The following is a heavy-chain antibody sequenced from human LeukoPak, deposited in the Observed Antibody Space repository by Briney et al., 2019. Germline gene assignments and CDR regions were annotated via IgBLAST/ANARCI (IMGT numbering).Heavy chain of an antibody. Sequence: GGSLRLSCAASGFTFSSYDMHWIRQATGKSLEWVSGIGHGGDTYYAVSVKGRFTISRGNAKNSLYLQMNSLRAGDTAAYYCVRGGSPEAFDFWGQGTMVTVSS. D-gene: IGHD3-16*01. CDR2: IGHGGDT. CDR3: VRGGSPEAFDF. V-gene: IGHV3-13*01. CDR1: GFTFSSYD. J-gene: IGHJ3*01.